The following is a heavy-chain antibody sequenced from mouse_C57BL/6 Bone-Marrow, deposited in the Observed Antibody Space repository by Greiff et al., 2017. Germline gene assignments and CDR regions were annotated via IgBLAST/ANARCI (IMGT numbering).Heavy chain of an antibody. CDR1: GYTFNSYW. J-gene: IGHJ3*01. CDR3: TRKELGGFAY. V-gene: IGHV1-5*01. CDR2: IYPGNSDT. Sequence: EVQLPQSGTVLARPGASVKMSCKTSGYTFNSYWMHWVNQRPGQGLEWIGAIYPGNSDTSYNQKFKGKAKLTPFTSASTAYMELSSLTNEDSAVYYCTRKELGGFAYWGQGTLVTVSA. D-gene: IGHD4-1*01.